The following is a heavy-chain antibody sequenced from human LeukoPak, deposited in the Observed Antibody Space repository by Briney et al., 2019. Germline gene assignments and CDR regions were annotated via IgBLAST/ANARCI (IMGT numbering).Heavy chain of an antibody. CDR2: IYYSGST. CDR3: ARREVTYYYGSGSDGYFDY. V-gene: IGHV4-59*08. CDR1: GGSISSYY. Sequence: SETLSLTCTVSGGSISSYYWSWIRQPPGKGLEWIGYIYYSGSTNYNPSLKSRVTLSVDTSKSQFSLKLSSVTAADTAVYYCARREVTYYYGSGSDGYFDYWGQGTLVTVSS. J-gene: IGHJ4*02. D-gene: IGHD3-10*01.